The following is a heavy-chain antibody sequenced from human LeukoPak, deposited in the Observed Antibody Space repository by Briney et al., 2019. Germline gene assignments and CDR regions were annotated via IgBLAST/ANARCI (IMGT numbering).Heavy chain of an antibody. J-gene: IGHJ4*02. CDR3: AQIEDYGDYYFDY. V-gene: IGHV4-59*01. CDR1: GGSISSYY. CDR2: IYYSGST. Sequence: SETLSLTWTVSGGSISSYYWSWIRQPPEKGLEWIGYIYYSGSTNYNPSLKSRVTISVDTSKNQFSLKLSSVTAADTAVYYCAQIEDYGDYYFDYWGQGTLVTVSS. D-gene: IGHD4-17*01.